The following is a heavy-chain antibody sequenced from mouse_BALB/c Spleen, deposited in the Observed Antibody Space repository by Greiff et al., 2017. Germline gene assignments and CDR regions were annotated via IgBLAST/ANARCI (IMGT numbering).Heavy chain of an antibody. Sequence: EVQVVESGGGLVKPGGSLKLSCAASGFTFSDYYMYWVRQTPEKRLEWVATISDGGSYTYYPDSVKGRFTISRDNAKNNLYLQMSSLKSEDTAMYYCARASYGNYGSYYAMDYWGQGTSVTVSS. CDR1: GFTFSDYY. V-gene: IGHV5-4*02. J-gene: IGHJ4*01. D-gene: IGHD2-1*01. CDR3: ARASYGNYGSYYAMDY. CDR2: ISDGGSYT.